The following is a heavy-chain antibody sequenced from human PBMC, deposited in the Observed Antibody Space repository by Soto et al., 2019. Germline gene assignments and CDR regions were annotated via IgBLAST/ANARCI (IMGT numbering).Heavy chain of an antibody. V-gene: IGHV4-4*02. D-gene: IGHD6-19*01. Sequence: PSETLSLTCAVSGGSISSSNWWSWVSQPPGKGLEWIGEIYHSGSTNYNPSLKRRATISVDKSKNQFALKLSSVTAADTAVYYCARVKWLVLGYYYYGMDVWGQGTTVTVS. CDR2: IYHSGST. J-gene: IGHJ6*02. CDR1: GGSISSSNW. CDR3: ARVKWLVLGYYYYGMDV.